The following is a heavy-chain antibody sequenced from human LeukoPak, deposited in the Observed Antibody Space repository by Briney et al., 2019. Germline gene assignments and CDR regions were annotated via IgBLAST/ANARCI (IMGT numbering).Heavy chain of an antibody. D-gene: IGHD3-22*01. CDR3: ARQGDYCDSSGYSGDFDI. CDR1: GGSISSGGYS. Sequence: PSQTLSLTCAVSGGSISSGGYSWSWIRQPPGKGLEWIGYIYHSGSTYYNPSLKSRVTISVDRSKNQFSLKLSSVTAADTDVYSCARQGDYCDSSGYSGDFDIWGQGTMVTVSS. V-gene: IGHV4-30-2*01. CDR2: IYHSGST. J-gene: IGHJ3*02.